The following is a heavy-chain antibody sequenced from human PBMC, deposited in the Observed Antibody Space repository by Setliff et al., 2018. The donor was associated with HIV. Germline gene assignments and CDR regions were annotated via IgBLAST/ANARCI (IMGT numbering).Heavy chain of an antibody. D-gene: IGHD2-2*02. CDR1: GFTFSSYS. CDR2: ISSSSSTI. Sequence: GESLKISCAASGFTFSSYSMNWVRQAPGKGLEWVSYISSSSSTIYYADSVKGRFTISRDNAKNSLYLQMNSLRAEDTAVYYCARDAQFIVVVPAAIEYYFDYWGQGTLVTVSS. J-gene: IGHJ4*02. CDR3: ARDAQFIVVVPAAIEYYFDY. V-gene: IGHV3-48*01.